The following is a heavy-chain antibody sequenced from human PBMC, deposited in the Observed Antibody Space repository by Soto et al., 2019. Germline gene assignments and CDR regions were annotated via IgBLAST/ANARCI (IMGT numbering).Heavy chain of an antibody. CDR3: ARGPGGPDGPGDY. V-gene: IGHV1-3*01. D-gene: IGHD2-15*01. CDR2: INAGNGNT. CDR1: GYTFTSYA. Sequence: QVQLEQSGAEVKKPGAAVKVSCKASGYTFTSYAMHWVRQAPGQRLEWMGWINAGNGNTKYSQKFQGRVTITRDTSASTAYMELSSLRSEDTAVYYCARGPGGPDGPGDYWGQGTLVTVSS. J-gene: IGHJ4*02.